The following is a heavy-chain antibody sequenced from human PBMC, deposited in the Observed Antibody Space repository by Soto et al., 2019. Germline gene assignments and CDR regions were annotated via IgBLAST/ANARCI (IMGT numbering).Heavy chain of an antibody. D-gene: IGHD1-20*01. CDR3: AKDKPGRRITGTCGY. J-gene: IGHJ4*02. V-gene: IGHV3-23*01. Sequence: APGKGLEWVSVISGSGGSTYYADSVKGRFTISRDNSKNTLYLQMNSLRAEDTAVYYCAKDKPGRRITGTCGYWGQGTVVTV. CDR2: ISGSGGST.